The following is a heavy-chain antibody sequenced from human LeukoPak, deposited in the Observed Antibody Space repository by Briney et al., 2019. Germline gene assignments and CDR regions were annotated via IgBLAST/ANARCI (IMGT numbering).Heavy chain of an antibody. Sequence: GGSLRLSCAASGFTFSSYGMNWVRQAPGKGLEWVSSISSSSSYIYYADSVKGRFTISRDNAKNSLYLQMNSLRAEDTAVYYCAGDYDILTGYAPYYYYGMDVWGKGTTVTVSS. CDR3: AGDYDILTGYAPYYYYGMDV. D-gene: IGHD3-9*01. J-gene: IGHJ6*04. V-gene: IGHV3-21*01. CDR2: ISSSSSYI. CDR1: GFTFSSYG.